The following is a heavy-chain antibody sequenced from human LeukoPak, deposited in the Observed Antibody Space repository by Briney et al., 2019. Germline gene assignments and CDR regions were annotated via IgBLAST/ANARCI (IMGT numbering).Heavy chain of an antibody. CDR3: AREGDFWSGYTTDKYYYYMDV. J-gene: IGHJ6*03. Sequence: SETLSLTCTVSGYSISSGYYWGWIRQPPGKGLEWIGSIYHSGSTYYNPSLKSRVTISVDTSKNQFSLKLSSVTAADTAVYYCAREGDFWSGYTTDKYYYYMDVWGKGTTVTVSS. D-gene: IGHD3-3*01. V-gene: IGHV4-38-2*02. CDR2: IYHSGST. CDR1: GYSISSGYY.